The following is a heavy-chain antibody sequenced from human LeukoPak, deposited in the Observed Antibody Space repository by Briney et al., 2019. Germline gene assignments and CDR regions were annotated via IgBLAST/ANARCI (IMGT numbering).Heavy chain of an antibody. CDR2: ISGSGTNT. D-gene: IGHD2/OR15-2a*01. CDR1: GFTFRNYA. CDR3: AKAIVLLISGNAFDI. V-gene: IGHV3-23*01. J-gene: IGHJ3*02. Sequence: GGSLRLSCAASGFTFRNYAMSWVRQAPGKGLEWVSGISGSGTNTYYADSVKGRFTISRDNSKNTLYVQMNSLRAEDTAVYYCAKAIVLLISGNAFDIWGQGTMVTVSS.